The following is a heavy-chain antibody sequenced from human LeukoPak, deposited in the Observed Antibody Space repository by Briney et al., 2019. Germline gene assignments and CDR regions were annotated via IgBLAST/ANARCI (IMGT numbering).Heavy chain of an antibody. V-gene: IGHV4-39*07. CDR2: VHYSGSI. CDR3: TVGANYYDGNTAYFIDY. D-gene: IGHD3-22*01. Sequence: SETLSLTCTVSGASISSSSYYWAWIRQPPGKGLEWIGSVHYSGSIYYNPSLKSRATLSVDTSKNEFSLRLTSVTAADTALYFCTVGANYYDGNTAYFIDYWGQGTLVTVSS. J-gene: IGHJ4*02. CDR1: GASISSSSYY.